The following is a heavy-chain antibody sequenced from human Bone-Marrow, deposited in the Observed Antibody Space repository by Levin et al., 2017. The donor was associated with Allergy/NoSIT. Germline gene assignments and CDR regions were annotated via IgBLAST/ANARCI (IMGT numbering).Heavy chain of an antibody. D-gene: IGHD3-10*01. Sequence: GGSLRLSCAASGFTFSNAWMSWVRQAPGKGLEWVGRIKSKTDGGTTDYAAPVKGRFTISRDDAKNTLYLQMNSLKTEDTAVYYCTTDQVVQGVMTVGVYWGKGTLVTVS. V-gene: IGHV3-15*01. CDR3: TTDQVVQGVMTVGVY. J-gene: IGHJ4*02. CDR2: IKSKTDGGTT. CDR1: GFTFSNAW.